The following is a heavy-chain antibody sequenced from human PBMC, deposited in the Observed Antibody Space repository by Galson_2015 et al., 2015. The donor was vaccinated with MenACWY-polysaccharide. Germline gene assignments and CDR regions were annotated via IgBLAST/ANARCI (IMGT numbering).Heavy chain of an antibody. V-gene: IGHV3-9*01. CDR1: GFTFDDYA. Sequence: SLRLSCAASGFTFDDYAMHWVRHAPGKGLEWVSGISWNSDIIGYADSVKGRLTISRDSAKNSLYLQMNSLRPEDTALYYCAKGYSYSKSPVDHWGQGTLVTVSS. CDR2: ISWNSDII. J-gene: IGHJ4*02. D-gene: IGHD2-15*01. CDR3: AKGYSYSKSPVDH.